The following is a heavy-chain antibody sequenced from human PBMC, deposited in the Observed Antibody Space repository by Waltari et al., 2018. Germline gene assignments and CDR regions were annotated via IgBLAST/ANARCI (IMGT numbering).Heavy chain of an antibody. V-gene: IGHV3-30*02. CDR2: ILSDGSKK. Sequence: QVQLVESGGGVVRPGGSLRLSCAASGFTFSAYGLHWVRQAPGKGLEWLASILSDGSKKYCADSVKGRFTISRDNSKNTLYLQMNSLRAEDTAVYYCAKGLGVTNKDGFHVWGQGTMVTVSS. CDR3: AKGLGVTNKDGFHV. CDR1: GFTFSAYG. J-gene: IGHJ3*01. D-gene: IGHD4-17*01.